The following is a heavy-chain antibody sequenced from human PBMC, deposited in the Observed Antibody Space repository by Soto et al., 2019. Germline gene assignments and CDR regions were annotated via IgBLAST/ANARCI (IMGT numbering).Heavy chain of an antibody. Sequence: ASVKVSCKASGGTFSSYAISWVRQAPGQGLEWMGGIIPIFGTANYAQKFQGRVTITADESTSTAYMELSSLRSEDTAVYYCARPPPFSGDAFDIWGQGTMVTVSS. CDR2: IIPIFGTA. J-gene: IGHJ3*02. D-gene: IGHD7-27*01. V-gene: IGHV1-69*13. CDR1: GGTFSSYA. CDR3: ARPPPFSGDAFDI.